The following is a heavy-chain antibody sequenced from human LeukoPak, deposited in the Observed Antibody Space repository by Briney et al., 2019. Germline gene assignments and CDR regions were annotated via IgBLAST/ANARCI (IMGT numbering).Heavy chain of an antibody. V-gene: IGHV4-39*07. CDR3: ARALVGATRAFDI. D-gene: IGHD1-26*01. CDR2: IYYSGST. J-gene: IGHJ3*02. Sequence: SETLSLTCTVSGGSISSSSYCWGWIRQPPGKGLEWIGSIYYSGSTYYNPSLKSRVTISVDTSKNQFSLKLTSVTAADTAVYYCARALVGATRAFDIWGQGTMVTVSS. CDR1: GGSISSSSYC.